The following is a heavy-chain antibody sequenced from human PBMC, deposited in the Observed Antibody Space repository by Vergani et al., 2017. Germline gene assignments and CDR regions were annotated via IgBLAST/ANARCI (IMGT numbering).Heavy chain of an antibody. CDR2: ISSSGSTI. J-gene: IGHJ4*02. V-gene: IGHV3-48*03. D-gene: IGHD6-13*01. CDR1: GFTFSSYE. CDR3: ARESSSYSSSWVG. Sequence: EVQLVESGGGLVQPGGSLRLSCAASGFTFSSYEMNWVRQAPGKGLEWVSYISSSGSTIYYADSVKGRFTISRDNAKNSLYLQMNSLRAEDTAVYYCARESSSYSSSWVGWGQGTLVTVSS.